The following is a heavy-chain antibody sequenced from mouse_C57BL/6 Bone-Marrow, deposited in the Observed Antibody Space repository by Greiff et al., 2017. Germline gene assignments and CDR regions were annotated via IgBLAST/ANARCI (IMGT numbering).Heavy chain of an antibody. D-gene: IGHD2-5*01. V-gene: IGHV1-26*01. J-gene: IGHJ4*01. CDR3: ASYSNFNYYAMDY. Sequence: VQLQQSGPELVKPGASVKISCKASGYTFTDYYMNWVKQSHGKSLEWIGDINPNNGGTSYNQKFKGKATLTVDKSSSTAYMELRSLTSEDSAVYYCASYSNFNYYAMDYLGQGTSGTVSS. CDR2: INPNNGGT. CDR1: GYTFTDYY.